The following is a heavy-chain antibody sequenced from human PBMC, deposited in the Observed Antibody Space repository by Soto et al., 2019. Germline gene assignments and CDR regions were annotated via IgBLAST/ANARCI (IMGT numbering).Heavy chain of an antibody. CDR1: GFTFSSHA. CDR2: ISGSGGSS. CDR3: AKASFLYRTSFYYYPMDV. D-gene: IGHD3-10*01. Sequence: EVQLLESGGGLVQPGGSLRLSCAASGFTFSSHAMTWVRQAPGKGLEWVSAISGSGGSSYYADSVKGRFTISRDNSKNTLYLQMNSLRVEDTAVFYCAKASFLYRTSFYYYPMDVWGRGTTVTVSS. V-gene: IGHV3-23*01. J-gene: IGHJ6*02.